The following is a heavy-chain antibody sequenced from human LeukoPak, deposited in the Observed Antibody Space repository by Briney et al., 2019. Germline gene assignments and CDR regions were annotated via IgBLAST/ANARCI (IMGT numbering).Heavy chain of an antibody. D-gene: IGHD3-22*01. CDR3: ARSPKITMIVVVNAFDI. CDR1: GGTFSSSA. J-gene: IGHJ3*02. CDR2: IIPIFGTA. Sequence: SVKVSCKASGGTFSSSAISWVSQAPEQGLEWMGGIIPIFGTANYAQKFQGRVSITADESTSTAYMELSSLRSEDTGVYYCARSPKITMIVVVNAFDIWGQGTMVTVSS. V-gene: IGHV1-69*13.